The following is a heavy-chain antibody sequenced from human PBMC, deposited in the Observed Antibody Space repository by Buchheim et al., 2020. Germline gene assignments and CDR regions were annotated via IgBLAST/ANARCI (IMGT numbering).Heavy chain of an antibody. V-gene: IGHV3-74*01. J-gene: IGHJ6*02. CDR3: ARWVEYYLWSSYYIDYYYYYGMDV. CDR2: INSDGSST. Sequence: EVQLVESGGGLVQPGGSLRLSCAASGFTFSSYWMHWVRQAPGKGLVWVSRINSDGSSTSYADSVKGRFTISRDNAKNTLYLQINSLRADGTAVYYCARWVEYYLWSSYYIDYYYYYGMDVWGQGTT. CDR1: GFTFSSYW. D-gene: IGHD3-3*01.